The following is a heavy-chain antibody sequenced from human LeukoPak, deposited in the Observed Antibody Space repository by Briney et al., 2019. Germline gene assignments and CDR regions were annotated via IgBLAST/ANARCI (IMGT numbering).Heavy chain of an antibody. CDR2: ISASGDTT. D-gene: IGHD1-1*01. Sequence: GGSLRLSCAASGFIFSNYAMDWVRQAPGKGLEWVSVISASGDTTYYADSVKGRFTISRDNSKNTLYLQINSLRAEDTDVYYCARDQPVQIGLFDYWGQGTLVTVSS. CDR1: GFIFSNYA. CDR3: ARDQPVQIGLFDY. J-gene: IGHJ4*02. V-gene: IGHV3-23*01.